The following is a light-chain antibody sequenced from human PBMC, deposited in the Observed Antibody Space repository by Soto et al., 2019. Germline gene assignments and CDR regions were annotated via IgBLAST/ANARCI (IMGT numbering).Light chain of an antibody. CDR1: ISDIGGYEY. CDR2: EVT. V-gene: IGLV2-14*01. CDR3: SSYTDSSTLGLYV. J-gene: IGLJ1*01. Sequence: ALTQPASVSGSPGQSITISCTGTISDIGGYEYVSWYQQHPGKAPRLMIYEVTYRPSGVSNRFSGSKSGSTAYLTISGLQAEDEADYYCSSYTDSSTLGLYVFGTGTKVTVL.